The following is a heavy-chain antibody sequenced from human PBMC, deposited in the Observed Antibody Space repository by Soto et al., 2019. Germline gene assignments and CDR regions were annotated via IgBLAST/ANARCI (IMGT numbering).Heavy chain of an antibody. Sequence: SQALSRTFDSSGVSVSNNICAWNCTRQCPSRGLEWLGRTYYRSKWYNDYAVSVRGRITINPDTSKNQCSLQLKSVTPDDTAVYYCARGREAGRGDWLDPWGQGTQVTVSS. CDR2: TYYRSKWYN. CDR1: GVSVSNNICA. D-gene: IGHD6-13*01. CDR3: ARGREAGRGDWLDP. V-gene: IGHV6-1*01. J-gene: IGHJ5*02.